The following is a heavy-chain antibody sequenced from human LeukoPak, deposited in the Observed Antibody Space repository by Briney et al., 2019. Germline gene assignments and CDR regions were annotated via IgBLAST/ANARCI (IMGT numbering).Heavy chain of an antibody. D-gene: IGHD5-18*01. J-gene: IGHJ5*02. V-gene: IGHV1-2*02. CDR3: SRGSAMVTTYRVGNWFDP. CDR2: IKPDSGGT. CDR1: GYMFSDYY. Sequence: ASVKVSCKASGYMFSDYYMHWVRQAPGQGLEWMGWIKPDSGGTNYEQKFQGRVIMTLDTSISTAYMELTRLTSDDTAVYYCSRGSAMVTTYRVGNWFDPWGQGTLVTVSS.